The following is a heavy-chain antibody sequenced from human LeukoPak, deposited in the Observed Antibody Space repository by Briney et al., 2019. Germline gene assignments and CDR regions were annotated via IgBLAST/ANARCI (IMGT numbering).Heavy chain of an antibody. CDR2: INHSGST. J-gene: IGHJ5*02. CDR3: ARAREVPQLELPSVRGWFDP. CDR1: GGSFSGYY. D-gene: IGHD1-7*01. Sequence: PSETLSLTCAVYGGSFSGYYWSWIRQPPGKGLEWIGEINHSGSTNYNPSLKSRVTISVDTSKNQFSLKLSSVTAADTAVYYCARAREVPQLELPSVRGWFDPWGRGTLVTVSS. V-gene: IGHV4-34*01.